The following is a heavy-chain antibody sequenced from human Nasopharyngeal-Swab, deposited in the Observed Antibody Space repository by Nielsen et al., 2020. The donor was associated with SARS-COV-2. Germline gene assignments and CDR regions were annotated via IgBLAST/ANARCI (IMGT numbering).Heavy chain of an antibody. CDR1: GGTVSSHA. CDR2: IIPILGIP. J-gene: IGHJ5*02. D-gene: IGHD5-24*01. Sequence: SVKVSCKASGGTVSSHAISWVRQAPGQGLEWMGRIIPILGIPNYAQKFQGRLTITADPSTTTAYMELSSLRSEDTAVYYCASPVEMSTTWGQGTLVTVSS. CDR3: ASPVEMSTT. V-gene: IGHV1-69*04.